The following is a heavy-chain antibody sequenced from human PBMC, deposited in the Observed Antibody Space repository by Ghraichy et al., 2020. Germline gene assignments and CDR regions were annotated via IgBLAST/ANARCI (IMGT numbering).Heavy chain of an antibody. J-gene: IGHJ5*02. D-gene: IGHD3-9*01. V-gene: IGHV2-5*01. Sequence: SGPTLVKPTQTLTLTCTFSGFSLSTSGVGVGWIRQPPGKALEWLALIYWNDDKRYSPSLKSRLTITKDTSKNQVVLTMTNMDPVDTATYYCAHAQVLLRYFDWLLKSLDPWGQGTLVTVSS. CDR2: IYWNDDK. CDR1: GFSLSTSGVG. CDR3: AHAQVLLRYFDWLLKSLDP.